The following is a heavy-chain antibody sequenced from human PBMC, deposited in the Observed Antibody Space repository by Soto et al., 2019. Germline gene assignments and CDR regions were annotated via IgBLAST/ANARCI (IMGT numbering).Heavy chain of an antibody. J-gene: IGHJ5*02. CDR3: ARGQQQLVLLSWFDP. D-gene: IGHD6-13*01. CDR2: IIPIFGTA. Sequence: GASVKVSCKASGGTFSSYAISWVRQAPGQGLEWMGGIIPIFGTANYAQKFQGRVTITADKSTSTAYVELSSLRSEDTAVYYCARGQQQLVLLSWFDPWGQGTLVTVSS. V-gene: IGHV1-69*06. CDR1: GGTFSSYA.